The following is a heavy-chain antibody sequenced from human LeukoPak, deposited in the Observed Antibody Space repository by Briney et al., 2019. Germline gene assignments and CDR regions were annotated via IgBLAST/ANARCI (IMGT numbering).Heavy chain of an antibody. J-gene: IGHJ2*01. CDR3: ARESEDSSGYYYGSGYFDL. Sequence: SETLSLTCTISGGSVSDYYWSWIRQPPGKGLEWIGYIYYSGSTNYNPSLKSRVTISVDTSKNQFSLKLSSVTAADTAVYYCARESEDSSGYYYGSGYFDLWGRGTLVTVSS. CDR1: GGSVSDYY. V-gene: IGHV4-59*02. CDR2: IYYSGST. D-gene: IGHD3-22*01.